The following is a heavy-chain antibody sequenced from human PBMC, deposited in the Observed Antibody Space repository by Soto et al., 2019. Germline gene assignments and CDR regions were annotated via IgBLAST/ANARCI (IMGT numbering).Heavy chain of an antibody. J-gene: IGHJ4*02. Sequence: ASVKVSCKASGYXFTNYAIHWVRQAPGQTLEWMGWINAGNGDTKYSQKFQGRVSITRDTSATTAYMELSSLTSEDTAVYYCARDQWLVLGGDYWGQGTPVTVSS. CDR2: INAGNGDT. D-gene: IGHD6-19*01. V-gene: IGHV1-3*01. CDR3: ARDQWLVLGGDY. CDR1: GYXFTNYA.